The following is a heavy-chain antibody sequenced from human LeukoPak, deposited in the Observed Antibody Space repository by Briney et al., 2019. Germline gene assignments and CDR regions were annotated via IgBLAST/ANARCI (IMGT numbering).Heavy chain of an antibody. CDR1: GYSFTSYW. D-gene: IGHD6-19*01. Sequence: GESLKISCKGSGYSFTSYWIGWVRQMPGKGLEWMGIIYPGDSDTRYSPSFQGQVTISADKSISTAYLQWSSLKASDTAMYYCARTELAVAGTDNWFDPWGQGTLVTVSS. V-gene: IGHV5-51*01. CDR3: ARTELAVAGTDNWFDP. J-gene: IGHJ5*02. CDR2: IYPGDSDT.